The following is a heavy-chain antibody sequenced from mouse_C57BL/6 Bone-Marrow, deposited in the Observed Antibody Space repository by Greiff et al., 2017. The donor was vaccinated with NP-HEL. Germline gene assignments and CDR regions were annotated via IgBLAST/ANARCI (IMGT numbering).Heavy chain of an antibody. Sequence: EVHLVESGGGLVQPGGSLKLSCAASGFTFSDYGMAWVRQAPRKGPEWVAFISNLAYSIYYADTVTGRFTISRANAKNTLYLEMSSLRSEDTAMYYCARPDYGDAMDYWGQGTSVTVSS. CDR1: GFTFSDYG. J-gene: IGHJ4*01. D-gene: IGHD2-4*01. CDR2: ISNLAYSI. CDR3: ARPDYGDAMDY. V-gene: IGHV5-15*01.